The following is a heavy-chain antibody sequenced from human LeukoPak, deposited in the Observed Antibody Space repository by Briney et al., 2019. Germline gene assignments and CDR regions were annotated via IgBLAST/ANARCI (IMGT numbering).Heavy chain of an antibody. D-gene: IGHD3-9*01. CDR1: GYTFTSYY. CDR2: INPSGGST. CDR3: ARVVILTGYPFLDY. V-gene: IGHV1-46*01. J-gene: IGHJ4*02. Sequence: GASVKVSCKASGYTFTSYYIHWVRQAPGQGLEWMGIINPSGGSTSYAQKFQGRVTMTRDTSISTAYMELSRLRSDDTAVYYCARVVILTGYPFLDYWGQGTLVTVSS.